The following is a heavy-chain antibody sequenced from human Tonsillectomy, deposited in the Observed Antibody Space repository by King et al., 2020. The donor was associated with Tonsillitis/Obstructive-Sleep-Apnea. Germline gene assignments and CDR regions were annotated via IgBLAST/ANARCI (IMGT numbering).Heavy chain of an antibody. V-gene: IGHV3-30*04. Sequence: VQLVESGGGVVQPGRSLRLSCAVSGFTFSSFAMHWVRQAPGKGLEWVAVISYDGSNEYYANSVKGRFTIFRDNSKNTLYLQMNSLRPEDTAVYYCARNTAMAWGGFDIWGQGTLVTVSS. CDR1: GFTFSSFA. CDR3: ARNTAMAWGGFDI. D-gene: IGHD5-18*01. CDR2: ISYDGSNE. J-gene: IGHJ3*02.